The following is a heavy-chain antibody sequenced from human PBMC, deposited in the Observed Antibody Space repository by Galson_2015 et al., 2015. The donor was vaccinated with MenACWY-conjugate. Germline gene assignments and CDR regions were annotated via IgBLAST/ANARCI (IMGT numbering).Heavy chain of an antibody. CDR3: VRDVFRSSSSWYDPDAFDN. CDR2: IKQDGGEK. J-gene: IGHJ3*02. D-gene: IGHD6-13*01. Sequence: SLRLSCAASGFTFSTYWMNRVRQAPGKGLEWVANIKQDGGEKYYVDSVKGRFTISRDNAKNSLHLQMNSLRAEDTAVYYCVRDVFRSSSSWYDPDAFDNWGQGTMVTVSS. CDR1: GFTFSTYW. V-gene: IGHV3-7*01.